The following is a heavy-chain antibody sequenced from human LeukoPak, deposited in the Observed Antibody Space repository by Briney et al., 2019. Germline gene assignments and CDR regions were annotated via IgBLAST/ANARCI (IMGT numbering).Heavy chain of an antibody. J-gene: IGHJ1*01. V-gene: IGHV3-33*06. CDR1: GFTFSSYG. CDR2: IWYDGSNK. Sequence: GRSLRLSCAASGFTFSSYGMHWVRQAPGKGLEWVAVIWYDGSNKYYADSVKGRFTISRDNSKNTLYLQMNSLRAEDTAVYYCAKVGGSPPAEKYFQHWGQGTLVTVSS. CDR3: AKVGGSPPAEKYFQH. D-gene: IGHD6-25*01.